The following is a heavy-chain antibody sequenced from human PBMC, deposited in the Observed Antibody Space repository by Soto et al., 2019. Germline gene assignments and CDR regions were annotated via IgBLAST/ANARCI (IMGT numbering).Heavy chain of an antibody. V-gene: IGHV1-69*12. CDR3: ARESRYCSGGSCYFLPGIDY. Sequence: QVQLVQSGAEVKKPVSSVQVSCTASGGTCSSYAISWVRQAPGRGLEWMGGIIPIFGTANYAQKLQGRVTMTADESTSTAYMELSSLRSEDTAVYYCARESRYCSGGSCYFLPGIDYWGQGTLVTVSS. CDR1: GGTCSSYA. CDR2: IIPIFGTA. D-gene: IGHD2-15*01. J-gene: IGHJ4*02.